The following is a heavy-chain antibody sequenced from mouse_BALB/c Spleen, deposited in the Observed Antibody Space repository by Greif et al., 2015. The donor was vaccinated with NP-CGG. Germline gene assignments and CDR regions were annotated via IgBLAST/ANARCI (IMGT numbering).Heavy chain of an antibody. J-gene: IGHJ4*01. CDR3: ARLGGNHGAMDY. CDR1: GYTFTDYA. D-gene: IGHD2-1*01. CDR2: ISTYYGDA. Sequence: QVQLQQSGAELVRPGVSVKISCKGSGYTFTDYAMHWVKQSHAKSLEWIGVISTYYGDASYNQKFKGKATMTVDKSSSTAYMELARLTSEDSAIYYCARLGGNHGAMDYWGQGTSVTVSS. V-gene: IGHV1S137*01.